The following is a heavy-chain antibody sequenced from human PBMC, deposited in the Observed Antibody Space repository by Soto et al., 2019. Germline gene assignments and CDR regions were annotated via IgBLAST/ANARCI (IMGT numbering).Heavy chain of an antibody. CDR1: GFTFSDYY. V-gene: IGHV3-11*01. CDR3: AIVMKVIKPVDWFAP. CDR2: ISSSGSTI. Sequence: GGALRLSCAASGFTFSDYYMSWIRQAPGKGLEWVSYISSSGSTIYYADSVKGRFTISRDNAKNSLYLQMNSLRAEDTAVYYCAIVMKVIKPVDWFAPSGQGTLVIVSS. D-gene: IGHD3-22*01. J-gene: IGHJ5*02.